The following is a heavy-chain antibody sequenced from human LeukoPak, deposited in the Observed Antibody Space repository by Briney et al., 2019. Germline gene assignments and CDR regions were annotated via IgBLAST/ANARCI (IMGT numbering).Heavy chain of an antibody. CDR1: GFTVSSNY. Sequence: AGGSLRLSCAASGFTVSSNYMSWVRQAPGKVLEWVSVIYSGGSTYYADSVKGRFTISRDNSKNTLYLQMNSLRAEDTAVYFCAKDEEVTGTNLGLILDAFDIWGQGTMVTVSS. D-gene: IGHD1-20*01. J-gene: IGHJ3*02. CDR2: IYSGGST. CDR3: AKDEEVTGTNLGLILDAFDI. V-gene: IGHV3-53*01.